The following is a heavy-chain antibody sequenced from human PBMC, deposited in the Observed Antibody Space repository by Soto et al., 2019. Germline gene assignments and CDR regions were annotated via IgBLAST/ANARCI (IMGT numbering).Heavy chain of an antibody. Sequence: QVQLQESGPGLVKPSETLSLTCTVSGGTISRYYWSWIRQPPGKGLEWIGYMYNTGSTVYNPSFKSRVTISVDTSKNQFSLKLNSVTAADTAVYYCARDLWGYCGTDFYPLGVWGQGTPVTVSS. D-gene: IGHD2-21*02. CDR1: GGTISRYY. V-gene: IGHV4-59*01. CDR3: ARDLWGYCGTDFYPLGV. CDR2: MYNTGST. J-gene: IGHJ6*02.